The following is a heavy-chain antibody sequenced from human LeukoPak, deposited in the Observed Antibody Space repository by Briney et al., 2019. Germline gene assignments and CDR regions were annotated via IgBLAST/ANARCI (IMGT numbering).Heavy chain of an antibody. D-gene: IGHD3-10*01. CDR2: ISSYNGNT. CDR3: ARDRNYYGSGSYYYYYYGMDV. Sequence: ASVKVSCKASGYTFTSFGLTWVRQAPGQGLEWMGWISSYNGNTNYAQNLQGRVTMTTDTSTSTAYMELRSLRSDDTAVYYCARDRNYYGSGSYYYYYYGMDVWAKGPRSPSP. V-gene: IGHV1-18*01. CDR1: GYTFTSFG. J-gene: IGHJ6*02.